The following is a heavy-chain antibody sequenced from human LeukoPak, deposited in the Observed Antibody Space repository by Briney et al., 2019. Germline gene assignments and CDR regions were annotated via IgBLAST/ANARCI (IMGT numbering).Heavy chain of an antibody. Sequence: PGGSLRLSCAASGFTVSSNYMSWVRQAPGKGLEWVSVIYSGGSTYYADSVKGRFTISRDNSKNTLYLQMNSLRAGDTAVYYCARAHSSSWQNYYYGMDVWGQGTTVTVSS. D-gene: IGHD6-13*01. V-gene: IGHV3-53*01. CDR3: ARAHSSSWQNYYYGMDV. CDR2: IYSGGST. CDR1: GFTVSSNY. J-gene: IGHJ6*02.